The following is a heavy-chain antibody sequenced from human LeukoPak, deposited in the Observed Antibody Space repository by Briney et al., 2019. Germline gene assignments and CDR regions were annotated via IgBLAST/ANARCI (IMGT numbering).Heavy chain of an antibody. D-gene: IGHD3-22*01. V-gene: IGHV4-61*02. J-gene: IGHJ4*02. CDR3: ARWCSSSSCYGGYDF. Sequence: PSETLSLTCIVSGGSISSDSSYWTWIRQPAGKGLEWIGRIDGSGNTIYNPSLKNRVTMSVDTSKKQFSIIMTSVTAADTAFYYCARWCSSSSCYGGYDFWGQGTPVTVSS. CDR1: GGSISSDSSY. CDR2: IDGSGNT.